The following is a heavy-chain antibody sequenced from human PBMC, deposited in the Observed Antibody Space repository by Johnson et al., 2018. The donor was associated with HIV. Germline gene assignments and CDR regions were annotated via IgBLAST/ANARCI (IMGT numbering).Heavy chain of an antibody. V-gene: IGHV3-30*04. J-gene: IGHJ3*01. Sequence: VQLVESGGGVVQPGRSLRLSCAASGFTFSSYAMHWVRQTSGKGLEWVAVISYDGSNKNYADSVKGRFTISRDNAKNSLDLQMNSLRNDDTALYYCARDAYGSGSYFPTSTDAFDLWGQGTMVIVSS. CDR1: GFTFSSYA. CDR3: ARDAYGSGSYFPTSTDAFDL. CDR2: ISYDGSNK. D-gene: IGHD3-10*01.